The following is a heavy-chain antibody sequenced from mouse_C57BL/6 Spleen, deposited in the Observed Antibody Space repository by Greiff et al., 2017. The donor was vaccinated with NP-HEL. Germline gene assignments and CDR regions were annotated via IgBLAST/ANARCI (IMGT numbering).Heavy chain of an antibody. V-gene: IGHV1-69*01. CDR3: ARRTIYYGNFWAMDY. CDR2: IDPSDSYT. J-gene: IGHJ4*01. CDR1: SYTFTSYW. D-gene: IGHD2-1*01. Sequence: QVQLQQPGAELVMPGASVKLSCKASSYTFTSYWMHWVKQRPGQGLEWIGEIDPSDSYTNYNQKFKGKSTLTVDKSSSTAYMQLSSLTSEDSAVYYCARRTIYYGNFWAMDYWGQGTSVTVSS.